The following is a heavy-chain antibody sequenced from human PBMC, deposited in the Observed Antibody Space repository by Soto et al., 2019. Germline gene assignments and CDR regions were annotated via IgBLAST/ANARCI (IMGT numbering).Heavy chain of an antibody. J-gene: IGHJ4*02. Sequence: RLSCAASGFTFSSYGMHWVRQAPGKGLEWVAVISYDGSNKYYADSVKGRFTISRDNSKNTLYLQMNSLRAEDTAVYYCAKDQGSGFDYWGQGTLVTVSS. CDR1: GFTFSSYG. D-gene: IGHD1-26*01. CDR3: AKDQGSGFDY. V-gene: IGHV3-30*18. CDR2: ISYDGSNK.